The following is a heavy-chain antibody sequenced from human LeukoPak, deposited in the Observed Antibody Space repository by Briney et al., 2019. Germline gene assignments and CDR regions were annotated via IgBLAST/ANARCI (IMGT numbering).Heavy chain of an antibody. V-gene: IGHV4-39*07. CDR2: IYYSGST. D-gene: IGHD6-13*01. J-gene: IGHJ4*02. Sequence: SETLSFTCTVSGGSISSSSYYWGWIRQPPGKGLEWIGSIYYSGSTYYNPSLKSRVTISVDTSKNQFSLKLSSVTAADTAVYYCARDSVIYSSSLDYWGQGTLVTVSS. CDR1: GGSISSSSYY. CDR3: ARDSVIYSSSLDY.